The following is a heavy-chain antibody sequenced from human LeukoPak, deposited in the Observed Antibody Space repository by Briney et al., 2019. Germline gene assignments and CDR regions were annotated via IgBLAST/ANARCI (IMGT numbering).Heavy chain of an antibody. J-gene: IGHJ3*02. CDR3: AREGYCSSTSCYNAFDI. Sequence: ASVKVSCKASGYTFSAYYMHWVRQAPGQGLEWMGWINPNSGGTNYAQKFQGRVTMTRDTSISTAYMELSRLRSDDTAVYYCAREGYCSSTSCYNAFDIWGRGTMVTVSS. CDR2: INPNSGGT. D-gene: IGHD2-2*02. CDR1: GYTFSAYY. V-gene: IGHV1-2*02.